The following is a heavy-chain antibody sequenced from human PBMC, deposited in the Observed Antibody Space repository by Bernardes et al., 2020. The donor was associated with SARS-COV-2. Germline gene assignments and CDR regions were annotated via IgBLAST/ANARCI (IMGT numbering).Heavy chain of an antibody. Sequence: VGSLRLSCAASGFTLRTYAMSWVRQAPGKGLEWVSGISGSDGSTYYAESVRGRFTLSRDNSKNTLFLQMNSLRAEDTAVYYCVRETIVATGDWYFDLWGRGTLVTVSS. CDR3: VRETIVATGDWYFDL. D-gene: IGHD5-12*01. CDR1: GFTLRTYA. V-gene: IGHV3-23*01. J-gene: IGHJ2*01. CDR2: ISGSDGST.